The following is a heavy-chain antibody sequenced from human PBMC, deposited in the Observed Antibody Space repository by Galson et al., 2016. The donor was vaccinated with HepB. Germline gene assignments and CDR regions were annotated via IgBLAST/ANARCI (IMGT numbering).Heavy chain of an antibody. CDR2: IYSGDSDT. J-gene: IGHJ6*02. D-gene: IGHD3-22*01. V-gene: IGHV5-51*01. CDR1: GYSFSNYW. CDR3: ARKGNFDTLYYGLDV. Sequence: QSGAEVKKPGESLRISCKTSGYSFSNYWIAWVRQMPGKGLEWMGIIYSGDSDTRYSPCFQGQVTIPADKSIRTSYLQWTRLKASDPAMYYCARKGNFDTLYYGLDVWGQGTTVTVSS.